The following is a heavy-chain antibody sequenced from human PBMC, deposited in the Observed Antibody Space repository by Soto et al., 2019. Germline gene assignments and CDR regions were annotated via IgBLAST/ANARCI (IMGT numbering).Heavy chain of an antibody. V-gene: IGHV3-23*01. CDR3: ARGKDPRGYGDYVSWFDP. J-gene: IGHJ5*02. CDR1: GFTFSSYV. CDR2: ISGSGGST. Sequence: EVQLLESGGGLVQPGGSPRLSCAASGFTFSSYVMSWVRQAPGKGLEWVSAISGSGGSTYYADSVKGRFTISRDNSKNTLYLQMNSLRAEDTAVYYCARGKDPRGYGDYVSWFDPWGQGTLVTVSS. D-gene: IGHD4-17*01.